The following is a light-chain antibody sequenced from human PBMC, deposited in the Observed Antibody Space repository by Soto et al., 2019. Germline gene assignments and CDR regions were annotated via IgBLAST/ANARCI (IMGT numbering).Light chain of an antibody. Sequence: DIQMTQSPSTLSASVGDRVTITCRASQSISSWLAWYQQKPGKAPKLLIYKASSLESGVPSRFSGSGSGTEFTLTISSLQPDDSATYHCQQYSSYPYTFCQGTKLEIK. J-gene: IGKJ2*01. CDR3: QQYSSYPYT. CDR1: QSISSW. V-gene: IGKV1-5*03. CDR2: KAS.